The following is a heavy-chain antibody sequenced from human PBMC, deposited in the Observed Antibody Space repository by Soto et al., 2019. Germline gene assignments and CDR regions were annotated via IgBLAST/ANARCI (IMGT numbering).Heavy chain of an antibody. D-gene: IGHD2-15*01. Sequence: EVQLVESGGGLVKPGGSLRLSCAASGFTFSSYSMNWVRQAPGKGLEWVSSISSSSSYIYYADSVKGRFTISRDNAKNSLYLQMNSLRAEDTAVYYCARDPSIYCRGGSCYSGFDYYYYGMDVWGQGTTVTVSS. CDR3: ARDPSIYCRGGSCYSGFDYYYYGMDV. V-gene: IGHV3-21*01. CDR1: GFTFSSYS. J-gene: IGHJ6*02. CDR2: ISSSSSYI.